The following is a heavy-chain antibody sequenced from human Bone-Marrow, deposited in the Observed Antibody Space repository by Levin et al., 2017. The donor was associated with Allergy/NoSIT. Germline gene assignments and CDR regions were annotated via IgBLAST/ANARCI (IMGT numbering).Heavy chain of an antibody. Sequence: GESLKISCEVSGYTLTELSIHWVRQAPGKGLQWMGGFDPEHGETIYAQEFQGRVTLTEDTSTYTVNMELIRLRSEDTALYYCAMLSSTWYYYGLDVWGQGTTVTVSS. D-gene: IGHD6-13*01. CDR2: FDPEHGET. V-gene: IGHV1-24*01. J-gene: IGHJ6*02. CDR3: AMLSSTWYYYGLDV. CDR1: GYTLTELS.